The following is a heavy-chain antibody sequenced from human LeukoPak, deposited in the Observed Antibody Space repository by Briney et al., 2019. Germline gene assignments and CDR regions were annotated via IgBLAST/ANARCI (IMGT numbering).Heavy chain of an antibody. D-gene: IGHD5-12*01. CDR3: ARVLYSGYDRGFDY. CDR2: MNPNSGNT. CDR1: GYTFASYD. Sequence: GASAKVSCKASGYTFASYDINWVRQATGQGLEWMGWMNPNSGNTGYAQKFQGRVTMTRNTSISTAYMELSSLRSEDTAVYYCARVLYSGYDRGFDYWGQGTLVTVSS. J-gene: IGHJ4*02. V-gene: IGHV1-8*01.